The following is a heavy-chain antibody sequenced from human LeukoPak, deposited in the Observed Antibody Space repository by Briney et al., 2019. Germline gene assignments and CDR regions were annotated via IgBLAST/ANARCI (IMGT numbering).Heavy chain of an antibody. CDR3: ARASRGADIVATPNWFDP. D-gene: IGHD5-12*01. V-gene: IGHV3-11*01. CDR2: ISSSGSTI. J-gene: IGHJ5*02. CDR1: GFTFSDYY. Sequence: GGSLRLSCAASGFTFSDYYMSWIRQAPGKGLEWVSYISSSGSTIYYADSVKGRCTISRDNAKNSLYLQMNSLRAEDTAVYYCARASRGADIVATPNWFDPWGQGTLVTVSS.